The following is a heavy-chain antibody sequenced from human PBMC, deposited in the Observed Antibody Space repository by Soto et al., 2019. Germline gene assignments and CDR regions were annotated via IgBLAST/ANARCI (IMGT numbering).Heavy chain of an antibody. CDR3: ARGAEGIAARPYYYYGMDV. CDR1: GGSISSYY. Sequence: SETLSLTCTVSGGSISSYYWSWIRQPPGKGLEWTGYIYYSGSTNYNPSLKSRVTISVDTSKNQFSLKLSSVTAADTAVYYCARGAEGIAARPYYYYGMDVWGQGTMVTVSS. D-gene: IGHD6-6*01. J-gene: IGHJ6*02. CDR2: IYYSGST. V-gene: IGHV4-59*01.